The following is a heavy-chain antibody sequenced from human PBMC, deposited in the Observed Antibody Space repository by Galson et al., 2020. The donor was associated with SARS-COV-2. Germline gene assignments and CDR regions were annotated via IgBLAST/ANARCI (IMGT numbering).Heavy chain of an antibody. Sequence: GGSLRLSCVASGFIFSDSYMSWVRQDPGKGLEWVSSISSSSSYKYYAASVKGRLTVSRDNAKRSLFLQLNSLRVEDTAVYYCARDMHCPGGVCRFYGLDVWGQGTTVTVSS. CDR1: GFIFSDSY. V-gene: IGHV3-21*01. CDR2: ISSSSSYK. D-gene: IGHD2-8*02. CDR3: ARDMHCPGGVCRFYGLDV. J-gene: IGHJ6*02.